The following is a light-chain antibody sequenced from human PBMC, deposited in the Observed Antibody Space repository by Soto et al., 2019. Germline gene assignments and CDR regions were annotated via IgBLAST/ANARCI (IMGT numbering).Light chain of an antibody. CDR2: GVT. CDR1: SSDVGGYNY. J-gene: IGLJ1*01. Sequence: QSALTQPRSVSGSPGQSVTISCTGTSSDVGGYNYVSWYQQHPGKAPKLVIYGVTKRPSGVPDRFSGSKSGNTASLNISGLQADDEADYYCCSYAGSHYVFGTGTKVTVL. CDR3: CSYAGSHYV. V-gene: IGLV2-11*01.